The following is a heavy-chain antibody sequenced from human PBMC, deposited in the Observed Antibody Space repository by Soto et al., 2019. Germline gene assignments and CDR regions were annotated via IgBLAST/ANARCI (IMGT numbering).Heavy chain of an antibody. Sequence: SETLSLTCTVSGGSISSGGSYWGWIRLPPGKGLEWIGYIYYSGNTYFNPSLKSRVTLSVDTSKNQFALNLSSVTAADTAVYYCVRYCSTTKCPFDYWGQGTLVTVSS. CDR3: VRYCSTTKCPFDY. CDR2: IYYSGNT. J-gene: IGHJ4*02. D-gene: IGHD2-2*01. CDR1: GGSISSGGSY. V-gene: IGHV4-30-4*01.